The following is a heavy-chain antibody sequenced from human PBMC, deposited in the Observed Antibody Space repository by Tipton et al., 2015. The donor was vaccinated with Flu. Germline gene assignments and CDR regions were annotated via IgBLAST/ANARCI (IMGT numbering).Heavy chain of an antibody. CDR1: GDSVTSDNSF. Sequence: TLSLTCTVSGDSVTSDNSFWGWIRQPPGKGLQWIGYLHFSGSTNYSPSLKSRVTLSVDTSKNRFSLDLSSVTAADTAFYYCARAGRTTGAHYFDYWGQGALVTVSS. CDR3: ARAGRTTGAHYFDY. D-gene: IGHD1-1*01. CDR2: LHFSGST. J-gene: IGHJ4*02. V-gene: IGHV4-61*01.